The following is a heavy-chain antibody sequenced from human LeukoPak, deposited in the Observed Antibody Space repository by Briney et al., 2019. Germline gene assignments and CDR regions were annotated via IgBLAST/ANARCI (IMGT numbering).Heavy chain of an antibody. CDR3: ARRVYSSSWYEGVGYFDY. J-gene: IGHJ4*02. D-gene: IGHD6-13*01. CDR1: GASISSDH. Sequence: PSETLSLTFTVSGASISSDHWGWIRQPPGKGLEWIGSIYYSGSTYYNPSLKSRVTISVDTSKNQFSLKLNSVTAADTAVYYCARRVYSSSWYEGVGYFDYWGQGTLVTVSS. CDR2: IYYSGST. V-gene: IGHV4-39*01.